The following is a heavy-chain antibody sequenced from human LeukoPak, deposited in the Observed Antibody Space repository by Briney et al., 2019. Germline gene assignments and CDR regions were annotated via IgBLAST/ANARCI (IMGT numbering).Heavy chain of an antibody. V-gene: IGHV3-48*03. D-gene: IGHD2-15*01. CDR3: VSNVGPRRRSPVVMDV. Sequence: GGSLRLSCAASGFTFSSYEINWVRQGPGKGLEWVSYISSSGHTIYYADSVKGRFTISRDNAKNSLYLQINSLRAEDTAVYYCVSNVGPRRRSPVVMDVWGQGTTVTVSS. CDR1: GFTFSSYE. CDR2: ISSSGHTI. J-gene: IGHJ6*02.